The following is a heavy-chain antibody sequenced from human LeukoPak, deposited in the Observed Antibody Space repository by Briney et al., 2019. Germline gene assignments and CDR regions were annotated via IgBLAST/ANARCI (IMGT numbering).Heavy chain of an antibody. CDR2: INTDGSST. CDR3: ASSWYSGSYDY. V-gene: IGHV3-74*01. CDR1: GFTFSSYW. Sequence: PGGSLRLSCAASGFTFSSYWMHWVRQAPGKGLVWVSRINTDGSSTSYADSVKGRFTISRDNAKNTLYLQMNSLRAEDTAVYYCASSWYSGSYDYWGQGTLVTVSS. J-gene: IGHJ4*02. D-gene: IGHD1-26*01.